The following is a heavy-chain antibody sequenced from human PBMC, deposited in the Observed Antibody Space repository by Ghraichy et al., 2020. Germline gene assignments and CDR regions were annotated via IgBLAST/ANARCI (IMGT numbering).Heavy chain of an antibody. CDR1: GGSISSSSYY. CDR3: ARHPPNACSGGSCYFYYYYGMDV. D-gene: IGHD2-15*01. J-gene: IGHJ6*02. V-gene: IGHV4-39*01. CDR2: IYYSGST. Sequence: SETLSLTCTVSGGSISSSSYYWGWIRQPPGKGLEWIGSIYYSGSTYYNPSLKSRVTISVDTSKNQFSLKLSSVTAADTAVYYCARHPPNACSGGSCYFYYYYGMDVWGQGTTVTVSS.